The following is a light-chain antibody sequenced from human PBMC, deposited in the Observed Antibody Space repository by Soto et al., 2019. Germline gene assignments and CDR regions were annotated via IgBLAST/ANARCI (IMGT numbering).Light chain of an antibody. V-gene: IGLV2-8*01. CDR1: NSDVGTYNY. Sequence: QSVLAQPRAASGSPGQSVTISCTGTNSDVGTYNYVSWYQHHPGKAPKFMIYEVSKRPLGVPDRFSGSKSGNTASLTVSGLQAEDEADYYCSSYAGSNNLVFGGGTQLTVL. CDR2: EVS. J-gene: IGLJ2*01. CDR3: SSYAGSNNLV.